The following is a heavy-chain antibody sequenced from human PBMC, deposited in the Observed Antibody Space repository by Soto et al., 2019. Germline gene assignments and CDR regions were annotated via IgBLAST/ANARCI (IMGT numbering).Heavy chain of an antibody. Sequence: SETLSLTCAVSGGSISSSNWWSWVRQPPGKGLEWIGEIYHSGSTNYNPSLKSRATISVDKSKNQFSLKLSSVTAADTAVYYCARDSMVRGVGLDYWGQGTLVTVSS. CDR1: GGSISSSNW. D-gene: IGHD3-10*01. J-gene: IGHJ4*02. CDR3: ARDSMVRGVGLDY. V-gene: IGHV4-4*02. CDR2: IYHSGST.